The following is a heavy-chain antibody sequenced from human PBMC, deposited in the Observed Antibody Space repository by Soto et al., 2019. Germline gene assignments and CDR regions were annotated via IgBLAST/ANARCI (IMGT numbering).Heavy chain of an antibody. D-gene: IGHD6-19*01. Sequence: EVQLVESGGDLVQPGGSLRLSCVASAFSSSTSWMSWFRQAPGKGPEWVAIIRQDGSEKYYVESVKGRFTISRDSAKDSLSLQMNSLRVEDTAGYYCARGRGWLFDIWGPGTQVTVSS. V-gene: IGHV3-7*01. CDR1: AFSSSTSW. CDR3: ARGRGWLFDI. CDR2: IRQDGSEK. J-gene: IGHJ4*02.